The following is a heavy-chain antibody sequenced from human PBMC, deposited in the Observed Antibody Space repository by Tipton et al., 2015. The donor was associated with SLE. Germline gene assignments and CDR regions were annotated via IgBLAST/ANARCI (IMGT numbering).Heavy chain of an antibody. D-gene: IGHD6-19*01. CDR2: IYYSGST. J-gene: IGHJ4*02. CDR1: GGSISSYY. CDR3: ARHKPLLSIAVAGPGY. Sequence: TLSLTCTVSGGSISSYYWSWIRQPPGKGLEWIGCIYYSGSTYYNPSLKSRVTISVDTSKNQFSLKLSSVTAADTAVYYCARHKPLLSIAVAGPGYWGQGTLVTVSS. V-gene: IGHV4-59*08.